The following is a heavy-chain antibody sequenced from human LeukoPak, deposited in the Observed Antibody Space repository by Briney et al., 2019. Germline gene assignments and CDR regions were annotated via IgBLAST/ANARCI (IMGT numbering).Heavy chain of an antibody. CDR1: GFTFSSYA. J-gene: IGHJ6*02. Sequence: GGSLRLSCAASGFTFSSYAMSWLRQAPGKGLEWVSTISASSGSTYFADPGRGRFTVSRDNSKNPLYLQMNSLRADDTAVYYCATDDNGYSYYGMDVWGQGTTVTVSS. CDR3: ATDDNGYSYYGMDV. D-gene: IGHD2-8*01. V-gene: IGHV3-23*01. CDR2: ISASSGST.